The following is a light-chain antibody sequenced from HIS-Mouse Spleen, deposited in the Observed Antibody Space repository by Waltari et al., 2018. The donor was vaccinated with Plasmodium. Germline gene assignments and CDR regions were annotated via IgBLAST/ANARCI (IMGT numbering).Light chain of an antibody. CDR3: QQYNSYWT. V-gene: IGKV1-5*03. CDR2: KAS. Sequence: DIQMTQSPSTLSAPVGDRVTITCRASQSISSWLAWYQQKPGKAPKLRIYKASSLESGVPSRFSGSGSGTEFTLTISSLQPDDFATYYCQQYNSYWTFGQGTKVEIK. J-gene: IGKJ1*01. CDR1: QSISSW.